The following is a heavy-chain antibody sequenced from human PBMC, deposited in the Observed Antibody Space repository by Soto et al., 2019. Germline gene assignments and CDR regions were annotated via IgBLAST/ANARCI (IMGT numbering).Heavy chain of an antibody. Sequence: ASVKVSCKASGYTFTGYYMHWVRQAPGQGLEWMGWINPNSGGTNYAQKFQGWVTTTRDTSISTVYMVLTSLRSDDTAVYYCARDGYYDSGSYGMDVWGRGTTVTVSS. V-gene: IGHV1-2*04. CDR1: GYTFTGYY. D-gene: IGHD3-10*01. CDR3: ARDGYYDSGSYGMDV. J-gene: IGHJ6*02. CDR2: INPNSGGT.